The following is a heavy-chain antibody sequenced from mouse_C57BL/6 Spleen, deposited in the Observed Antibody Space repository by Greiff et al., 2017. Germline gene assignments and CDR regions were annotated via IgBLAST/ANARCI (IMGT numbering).Heavy chain of an antibody. D-gene: IGHD1-1*01. J-gene: IGHJ2*01. CDR3: ARPGYYGSSYAYY. CDR1: GFTFSDYG. Sequence: EVKVVESGGGLVKPGGSLKLSCAASGFTFSDYGMHWVRQAPEKGLEWVAYISSGSSTIYYADTVKGRFTISRDNAKNTLFLQMTSLRSEDTAMYYCARPGYYGSSYAYYWGQGTTLTVSS. V-gene: IGHV5-17*01. CDR2: ISSGSSTI.